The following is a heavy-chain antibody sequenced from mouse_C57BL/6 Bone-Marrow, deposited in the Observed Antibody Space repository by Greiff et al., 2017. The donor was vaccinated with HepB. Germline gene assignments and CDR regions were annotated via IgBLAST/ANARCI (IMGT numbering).Heavy chain of an antibody. V-gene: IGHV1-81*01. D-gene: IGHD1-1*01. CDR1: GYTFTSYG. CDR3: APITTVVATEAMDY. CDR2: IYPRSGNT. J-gene: IGHJ4*01. Sequence: QVQLQQSGAELARPGASVKLSCKASGYTFTSYGISWVKQSTGQGLEWIGEIYPRSGNTYYNEKFKGKATLTADKSSSTAYMELRSLTSEDSAVYFCAPITTVVATEAMDYWGQGTSVTVSS.